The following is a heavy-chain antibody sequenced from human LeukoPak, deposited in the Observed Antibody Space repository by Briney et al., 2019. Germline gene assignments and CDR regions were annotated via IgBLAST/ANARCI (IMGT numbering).Heavy chain of an antibody. CDR2: IGGSGGST. CDR1: VFTFSSDA. D-gene: IGHD6-13*01. V-gene: IGHV3-23*01. CDR3: AKAGRIAAAGPTDFDY. J-gene: IGHJ4*02. Sequence: RGGLRVSSAASVFTFSSDAMSRGPQAPRKGLGWGSAIGGSGGSTYYAGSVKGRFTISRDNSKNTLYLQMNSLRAEDTAVYYCAKAGRIAAAGPTDFDYWGQGTLVTVSS.